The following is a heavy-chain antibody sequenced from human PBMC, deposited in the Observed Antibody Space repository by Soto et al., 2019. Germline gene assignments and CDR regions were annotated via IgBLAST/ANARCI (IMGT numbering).Heavy chain of an antibody. D-gene: IGHD3-3*01. CDR3: ARSYYDFWSGFDY. J-gene: IGHJ4*02. V-gene: IGHV4-30-4*01. CDR2: IYYSGSA. Sequence: QVQLQESGPGLVKPSQTLSLTCTVSGGSISSDDYYWSWIRQPPGKGLEWIGYIYYSGSAYYNPSLKSRVTISVDTSKNQFSLKLSSVTAAATAVYYCARSYYDFWSGFDYWGQGTLVTVSS. CDR1: GGSISSDDYY.